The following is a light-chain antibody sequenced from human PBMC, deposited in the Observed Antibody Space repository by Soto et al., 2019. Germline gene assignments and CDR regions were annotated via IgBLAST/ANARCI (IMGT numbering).Light chain of an antibody. V-gene: IGKV1-39*01. Sequence: DIQMTQSPSSLSASVGDRVTITCRASQTVISYLNWYQQKPGKAPKVLIYAASSLQSGVPSRFSGSGSGTDFTLTISSLQPEDSATYYCQQSYNTPLTFGGGTKVEI. CDR1: QTVISY. J-gene: IGKJ4*01. CDR3: QQSYNTPLT. CDR2: AAS.